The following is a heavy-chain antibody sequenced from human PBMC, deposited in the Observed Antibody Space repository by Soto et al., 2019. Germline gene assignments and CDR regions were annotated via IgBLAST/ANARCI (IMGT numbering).Heavy chain of an antibody. Sequence: GGSLRLSCAASGFTFSSYAMSWVRQAPGKGLEWVSAISGSGGSTYYAGSVKGRFTISRDNSKNTLYLQMNSLRAEDTAVYYCAKSHSSGWYYFDYWGQGTLVTVSS. CDR3: AKSHSSGWYYFDY. CDR2: ISGSGGST. V-gene: IGHV3-23*01. CDR1: GFTFSSYA. D-gene: IGHD6-19*01. J-gene: IGHJ4*02.